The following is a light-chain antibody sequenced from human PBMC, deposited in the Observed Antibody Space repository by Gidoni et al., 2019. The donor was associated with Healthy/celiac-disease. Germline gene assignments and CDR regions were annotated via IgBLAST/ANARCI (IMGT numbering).Light chain of an antibody. V-gene: IGLV1-40*01. CDR1: SSNIGAGYD. CDR2: GNS. CDR3: QSYDSSLSGVV. Sequence: QSVLTQPPSVSGAPGPRVTISCTGSSSNIGAGYDVHWYQQLPGTAHKLLIYGNSNRPSGVPDRFSGSKSGTSASLAITGLQAEDEADYYGQSYDSSLSGVVFGGGTKLTVL. J-gene: IGLJ2*01.